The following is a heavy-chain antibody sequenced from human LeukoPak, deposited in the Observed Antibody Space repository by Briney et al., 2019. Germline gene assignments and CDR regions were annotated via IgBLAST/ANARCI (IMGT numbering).Heavy chain of an antibody. D-gene: IGHD6-6*01. Sequence: ASVKVSCKASGYTFTSYDINWVRQATGQGLEWMGWMNPNSGNTGYAQKFQGRATITRNTSISTAYMELSSLRSEDTAVYYCARSLRGIAAQYYFDYWGQGTLVTVSS. J-gene: IGHJ4*02. V-gene: IGHV1-8*03. CDR3: ARSLRGIAAQYYFDY. CDR1: GYTFTSYD. CDR2: MNPNSGNT.